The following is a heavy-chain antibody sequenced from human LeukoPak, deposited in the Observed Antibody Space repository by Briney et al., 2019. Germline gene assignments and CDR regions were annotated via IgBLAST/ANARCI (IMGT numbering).Heavy chain of an antibody. CDR1: GGTFSSYA. CDR2: IIPVFGTA. V-gene: IGHV1-69*13. J-gene: IGHJ4*02. Sequence: ASVKVSCKASGGTFSSYAISWVRQAPGQGLEWMGGIIPVFGTANYAQKFQGRVTITADESTSTAYMELSSLRSEDTAVYYCARGYYYGSGSPPVDYWGQGTLVTVSS. D-gene: IGHD3-10*01. CDR3: ARGYYYGSGSPPVDY.